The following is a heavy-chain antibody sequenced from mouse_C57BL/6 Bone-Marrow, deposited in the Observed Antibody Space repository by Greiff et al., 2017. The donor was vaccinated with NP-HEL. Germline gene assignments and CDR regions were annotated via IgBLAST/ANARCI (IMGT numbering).Heavy chain of an antibody. CDR1: GYTFTSYW. CDR2: IDPSDSYT. CDR3: ARPYAYGSSKEAHFDY. J-gene: IGHJ2*01. Sequence: QVQLQQPGAELVKPGASVKLSCKASGYTFTSYWMQWVKQRPGQGLEWIGEIDPSDSYTNYNQKFKGKATLTVDTSSSTAYMQLSSLTSEDSAVYYCARPYAYGSSKEAHFDYWGQGTTLTVSS. V-gene: IGHV1-50*01. D-gene: IGHD1-1*01.